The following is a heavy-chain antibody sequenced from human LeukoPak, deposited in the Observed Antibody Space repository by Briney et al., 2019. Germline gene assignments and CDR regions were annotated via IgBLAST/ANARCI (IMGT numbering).Heavy chain of an antibody. CDR1: GGSISGYY. J-gene: IGHJ6*03. CDR2: VYTSGST. Sequence: SETLSLTCSVSGGSISGYYWSWIRQPAGKGLEWIRRVYTSGSTNYNPSLKSRVTMSVHTSKNQFSLKLSSVTAADTAVYYCARERGDPYYYYYYMDVWGKGTTVTVSS. V-gene: IGHV4-4*07. CDR3: ARERGDPYYYYYYMDV. D-gene: IGHD3-10*01.